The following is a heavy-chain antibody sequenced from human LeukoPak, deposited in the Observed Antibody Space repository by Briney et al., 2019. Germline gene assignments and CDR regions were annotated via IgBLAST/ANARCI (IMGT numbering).Heavy chain of an antibody. CDR2: ISGSGGST. J-gene: IGHJ4*02. Sequence: GGSLRLSCAASGFTFSSYAVSWVRQAPGKGLEWVSSISGSGGSTYSADSVKGRFTISRDNSKNTLYLQMNSLRAEDTAPYYCAKDRSCTNDICHGDFDYWGKGTLVTVSS. CDR1: GFTFSSYA. CDR3: AKDRSCTNDICHGDFDY. D-gene: IGHD2-8*01. V-gene: IGHV3-23*01.